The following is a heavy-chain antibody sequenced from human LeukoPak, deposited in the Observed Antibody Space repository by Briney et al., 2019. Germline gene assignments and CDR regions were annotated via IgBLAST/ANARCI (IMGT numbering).Heavy chain of an antibody. CDR2: ISSSGTTI. D-gene: IGHD3-3*01. CDR3: AKDSTSYDFWSGPIDY. V-gene: IGHV3-11*04. J-gene: IGHJ4*02. Sequence: GGSLRLSCAASGFTFSDYYMTWIRQAPGKGLEWISYISSSGTTIYYADSVKGRFTISRDNAKNSLYLQVNSLRAEDTAVYYCAKDSTSYDFWSGPIDYWGQGTLVTVSS. CDR1: GFTFSDYY.